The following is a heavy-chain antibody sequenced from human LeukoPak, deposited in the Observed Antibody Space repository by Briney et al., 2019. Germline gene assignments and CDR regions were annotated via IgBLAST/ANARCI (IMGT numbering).Heavy chain of an antibody. CDR3: ARGGRFPPEVLPRYFDY. CDR2: LSSSGSTI. CDR1: GFTLSSYE. D-gene: IGHD1-26*01. J-gene: IGHJ4*02. Sequence: PGGSLRLSCAASGFTLSSYETYWVRQAPRKGREKGSYLSSSGSTIYYTDSVKGRCTISTDTTKNTLYLHMKTVRAQNTAVYNSARGGRFPPEVLPRYFDYWRRGTLVTVFS. V-gene: IGHV3-48*03.